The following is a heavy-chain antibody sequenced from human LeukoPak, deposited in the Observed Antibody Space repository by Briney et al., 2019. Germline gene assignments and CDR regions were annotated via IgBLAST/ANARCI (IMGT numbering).Heavy chain of an antibody. CDR2: MNPNSVNT. CDR3: ARKRDGANPLGY. V-gene: IGHV1-8*01. D-gene: IGHD4/OR15-4a*01. Sequence: ASVKVSCKASGYTFTTYDINWVRQATGQGLEWMGWMNPNSVNTAYAQKFQGRVTMTRNTSISTAYMELSSLRSEDTAVYYCARKRDGANPLGYWGQGTLVTVSS. J-gene: IGHJ4*02. CDR1: GYTFTTYD.